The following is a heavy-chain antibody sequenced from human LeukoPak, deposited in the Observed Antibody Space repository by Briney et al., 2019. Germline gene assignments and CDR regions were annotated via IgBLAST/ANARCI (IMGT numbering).Heavy chain of an antibody. CDR2: IWYDGSNK. CDR1: GFSFSSYG. J-gene: IGHJ4*02. D-gene: IGHD3-10*01. CDR3: ARDPGTHTDY. Sequence: GGSLKLSCAASGFSFSSYGMQWVRQAPGKGLEWVAVIWYDGSNKYYADSVKGRFTISRDNSKNTLYLQMNSLRAEDTAVYYCARDPGTHTDYWGQGTLVTVSS. V-gene: IGHV3-33*01.